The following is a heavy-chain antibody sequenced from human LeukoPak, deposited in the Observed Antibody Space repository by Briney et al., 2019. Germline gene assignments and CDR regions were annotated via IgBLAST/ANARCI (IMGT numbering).Heavy chain of an antibody. CDR3: ARSEYSSSWALFDY. J-gene: IGHJ4*02. CDR1: GGSISSYY. D-gene: IGHD6-13*01. CDR2: IYYSGST. Sequence: SETLSLTCTVSGGSISSYYWSWIRQPPGKGLEWIGYIYYSGSTNYNPSLKSRVTIPVDTSKNQFSLKLSSVTAADTAVYYCARSEYSSSWALFDYWGQGTLVTVSS. V-gene: IGHV4-59*01.